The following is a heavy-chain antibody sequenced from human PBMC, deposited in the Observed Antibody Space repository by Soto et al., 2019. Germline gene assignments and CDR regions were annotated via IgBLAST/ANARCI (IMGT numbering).Heavy chain of an antibody. Sequence: GGSLRLSCAASGFTFSSYSMNWVRQAPGKGLEWVSSISSSSSYIYYADSVKGRLTISRDNAKNSLYLQMNSLRAEDTAVYYCARDGRTYYYDSSGYPAHFDYWGQGTLVTVSS. D-gene: IGHD3-22*01. J-gene: IGHJ4*02. CDR2: ISSSSSYI. V-gene: IGHV3-21*01. CDR3: ARDGRTYYYDSSGYPAHFDY. CDR1: GFTFSSYS.